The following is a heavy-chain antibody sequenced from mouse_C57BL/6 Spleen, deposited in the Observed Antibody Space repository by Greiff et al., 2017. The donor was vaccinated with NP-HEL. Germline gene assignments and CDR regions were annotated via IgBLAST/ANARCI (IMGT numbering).Heavy chain of an antibody. Sequence: EVNVVESGGDLVKPGGSLKLSCAASGFTFSSYGMSWVRQTPDKRLEWVATISSGGSYTYYPDSVKGRFTISRDNAKNTLYLQMSSLKSEDTAMYYCARHVWDAYWGQGTLVTVSA. J-gene: IGHJ3*01. D-gene: IGHD4-1*01. CDR3: ARHVWDAY. CDR1: GFTFSSYG. V-gene: IGHV5-6*01. CDR2: ISSGGSYT.